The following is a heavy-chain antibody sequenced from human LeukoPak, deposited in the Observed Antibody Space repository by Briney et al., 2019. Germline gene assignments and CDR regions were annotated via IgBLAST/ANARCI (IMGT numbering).Heavy chain of an antibody. V-gene: IGHV3-7*01. CDR3: ARDYTATGAMDV. Sequence: GGSLRLSCSASGFPFNTYAIHWVRQAPGKGLQWLANIKQDGTVQHYVDSVKGRFTISRDNAKNSLFLQMNSLRAEDTALYYCARDYTATGAMDVWGQGTTVTVS. CDR1: GFPFNTYA. J-gene: IGHJ6*02. D-gene: IGHD2-21*02. CDR2: IKQDGTVQ.